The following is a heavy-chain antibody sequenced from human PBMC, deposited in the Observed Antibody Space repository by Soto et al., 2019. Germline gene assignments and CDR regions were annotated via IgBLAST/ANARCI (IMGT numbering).Heavy chain of an antibody. J-gene: IGHJ6*02. CDR1: GGTFSNYA. D-gene: IGHD2-2*01. V-gene: IGHV1-69*01. CDR2: IIPIVGTG. Sequence: QVQLVQSGAEVRKPGSSVTVSCKASGGTFSNYAISWVRQAPGQGLEWMGGIIPIVGTGSYAQKFQGRVTITTDEPTTTAYMSLSSLRFEDTAVYYCAKVVILVPPASTHYNSHMDVWGPGTTVTVS. CDR3: AKVVILVPPASTHYNSHMDV.